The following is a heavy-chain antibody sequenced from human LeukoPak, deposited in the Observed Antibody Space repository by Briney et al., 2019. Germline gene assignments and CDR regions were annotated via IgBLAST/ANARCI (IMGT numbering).Heavy chain of an antibody. CDR2: LYSGNT. J-gene: IGHJ4*02. Sequence: PSETLSLTCAVSGGSISSSNYYWSWIRQPPGKGLEWIGSLYSGNTYYNPSLKSRVTISVGTSKNQFSLKLSSVTATDTAVYYCAREGGWYLGQGTLVSVSS. D-gene: IGHD6-19*01. CDR3: AREGGWY. V-gene: IGHV4-39*01. CDR1: GGSISSSNYY.